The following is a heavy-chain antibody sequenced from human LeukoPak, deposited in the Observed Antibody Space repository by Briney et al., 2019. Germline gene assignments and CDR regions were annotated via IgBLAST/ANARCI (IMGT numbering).Heavy chain of an antibody. CDR2: IYYSGST. CDR3: ARGGRAAAGNSGWYFLYYFDY. V-gene: IGHV4-39*07. J-gene: IGHJ4*02. CDR1: GGSISSSSYY. Sequence: SETLSLTCTVSGGSISSSSYYWGWIRQPPGKGLEWIGSIYYSGSTYYNPSLKSRVTISVDTSKNQFSLKLSSVTAADTAVYYCARGGRAAAGNSGWYFLYYFDYWGQGTLVTVSS. D-gene: IGHD6-13*01.